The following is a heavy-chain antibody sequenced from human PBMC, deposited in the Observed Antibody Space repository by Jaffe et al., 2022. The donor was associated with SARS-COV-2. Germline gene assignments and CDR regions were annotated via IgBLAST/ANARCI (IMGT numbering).Heavy chain of an antibody. CDR1: GGSINSYF. V-gene: IGHV4-59*01. Sequence: QVQLQESGPGLVKPSETLSLICTVSGGSINSYFWSWIRQPPGKGLEWIGYIYNSGTTNYNPSLKSRVTISGDTSKNQFSLRLSSVTAADTALYYCARVNSGFFMDVWGKGTTVTVSS. CDR3: ARVNSGFFMDV. CDR2: IYNSGTT. D-gene: IGHD5-12*01. J-gene: IGHJ6*03.